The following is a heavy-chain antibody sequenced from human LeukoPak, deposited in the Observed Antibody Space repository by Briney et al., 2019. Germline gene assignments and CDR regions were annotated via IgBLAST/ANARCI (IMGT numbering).Heavy chain of an antibody. D-gene: IGHD3-10*01. Sequence: VASVKVSCKASGYTFTGYYIHWVRQAPGQGLEWMGGIIPIFGTANYAQKFQGRVTITVDESTSTAYMELSSLRSEDTAVYYCASSYYYGSGSPPLFDYWGQGTLVTVSS. V-gene: IGHV1-69*13. J-gene: IGHJ4*02. CDR2: IIPIFGTA. CDR1: GYTFTGYY. CDR3: ASSYYYGSGSPPLFDY.